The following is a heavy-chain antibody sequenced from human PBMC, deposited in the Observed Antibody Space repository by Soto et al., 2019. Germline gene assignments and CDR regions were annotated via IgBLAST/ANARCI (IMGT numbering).Heavy chain of an antibody. CDR3: TTDRRYDRFS. J-gene: IGHJ5*02. V-gene: IGHV3-15*05. CDR1: GFTFSNTW. Sequence: VRLVESGGGAVKPGGSLRLSCAASGFTFSNTWMTWVRQAPGKGLEWVGRIKSKSDERTSDYADPVKGRFIISRDYSENKIFLQMNSLKTEDTAVYYCTTDRRYDRFSWGQGVLVTVSS. D-gene: IGHD3-3*01. CDR2: IKSKSDERTS.